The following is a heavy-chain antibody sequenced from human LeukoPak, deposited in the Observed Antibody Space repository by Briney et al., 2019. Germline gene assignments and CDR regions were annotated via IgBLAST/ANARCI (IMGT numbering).Heavy chain of an antibody. Sequence: SETLSLTCTVSGGSISSYYWSWIRQPPGKGLEWIGYIYYSGSTNYNPSLKSRVTISVDTSKNQFSLKLSSVTAADTAVYYCARGLSGYDIDYWGQGTLVTVSS. CDR2: IYYSGST. CDR1: GGSISSYY. V-gene: IGHV4-59*01. D-gene: IGHD5-12*01. J-gene: IGHJ4*02. CDR3: ARGLSGYDIDY.